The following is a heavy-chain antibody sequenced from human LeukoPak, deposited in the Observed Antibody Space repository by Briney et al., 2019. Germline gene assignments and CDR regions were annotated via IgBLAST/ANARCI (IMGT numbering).Heavy chain of an antibody. CDR3: ARDWRQLNYFDY. Sequence: PSETLSLTCTVSGGSISSGSYYWSWIRQPAGKGLEWIGRIYTSGSTNYNPSLKSRVTISVDTSKNQFSLKLSSVTAADTAVYYCARDWRQLNYFDYWGQGTLVTVSS. J-gene: IGHJ4*02. D-gene: IGHD5-18*01. CDR2: IYTSGST. CDR1: GGSISSGSYY. V-gene: IGHV4-61*02.